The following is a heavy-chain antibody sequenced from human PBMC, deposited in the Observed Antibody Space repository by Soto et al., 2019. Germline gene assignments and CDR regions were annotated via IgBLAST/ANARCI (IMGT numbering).Heavy chain of an antibody. D-gene: IGHD4-17*01. Sequence: EVQLVESGGGLVQPGGSLRLSCAASGFTFSNYEIHWVRQAPGKGLVWVSRINRAGSSTSYADSVKGRFTISRDNARNTLYLQMNSLRADDTAVYYCARQGGGAVSWGQGTLVTVSS. J-gene: IGHJ4*02. CDR3: ARQGGGAVS. CDR1: GFTFSNYE. CDR2: INRAGSST. V-gene: IGHV3-74*01.